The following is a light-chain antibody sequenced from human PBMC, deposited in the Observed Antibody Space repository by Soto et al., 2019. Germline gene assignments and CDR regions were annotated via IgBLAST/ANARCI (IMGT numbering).Light chain of an antibody. V-gene: IGLV2-14*01. CDR3: SSYTISSTPLYV. J-gene: IGLJ1*01. CDR1: SSDVGAYDH. CDR2: DVN. Sequence: QSALTQPASVSGSPGQSIAISCTGTSSDVGAYDHVSWYQQHAGKAPKLMIYDVNNRPSGVSNRFSGSKSGNTASLTISGLQAEDEADYYCSSYTISSTPLYVFGTGTKVTVL.